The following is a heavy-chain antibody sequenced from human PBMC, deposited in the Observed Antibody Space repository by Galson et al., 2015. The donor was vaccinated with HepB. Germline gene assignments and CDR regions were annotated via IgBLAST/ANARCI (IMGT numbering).Heavy chain of an antibody. CDR1: GYTFTSYY. J-gene: IGHJ5*02. CDR2: INPSGGST. D-gene: IGHD6-13*01. Sequence: SVKVSCKASGYTFTSYYMHWVRQAPGQGLEWMGIINPSGGSTSYAQKFQGRVTMTRDTSTSTVYMELSSLRSEDTAVYYCARDGDFGQQLVHRWFDPWGQGTLVTVSS. CDR3: ARDGDFGQQLVHRWFDP. V-gene: IGHV1-46*01.